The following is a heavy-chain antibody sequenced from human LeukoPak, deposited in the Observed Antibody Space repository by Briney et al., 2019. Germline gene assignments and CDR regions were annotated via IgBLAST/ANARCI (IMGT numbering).Heavy chain of an antibody. CDR1: GYTFTSYG. CDR2: ISAYNGNT. J-gene: IGHJ5*02. CDR3: ARVLGSGYFNWFDP. D-gene: IGHD3-22*01. V-gene: IGHV1-18*01. Sequence: ASVKVSCKASGYTFTSYGISWVRQAPGQGLEWMGWISAYNGNTNYAQKLQGRVTMTTDTSTSTAYMELRRLRSDDTAVYYCARVLGSGYFNWFDPWGQGTLVTVSS.